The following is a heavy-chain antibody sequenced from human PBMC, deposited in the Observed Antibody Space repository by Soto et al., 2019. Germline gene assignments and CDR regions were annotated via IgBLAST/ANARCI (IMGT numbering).Heavy chain of an antibody. CDR3: ARDPTPGGYEYYFDY. CDR2: INPSGGST. J-gene: IGHJ4*02. V-gene: IGHV1-46*03. D-gene: IGHD5-12*01. CDR1: GYTFTSYY. Sequence: QVQLVQSGAEVKKPGASVKVSCKASGYTFTSYYMHWVRQAPGQGLEWMGIINPSGGSTSYAQKFQGRVTMTRDTSTSTVYMELSSLRSEDTAVYYCARDPTPGGYEYYFDYWGQGTLVTVSS.